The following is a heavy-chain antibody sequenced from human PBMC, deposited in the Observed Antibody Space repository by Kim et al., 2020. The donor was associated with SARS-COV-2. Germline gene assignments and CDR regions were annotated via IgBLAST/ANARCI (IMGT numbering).Heavy chain of an antibody. V-gene: IGHV3-11*05. Sequence: GGSLRLSCAASGFTFSDYYMSWIRQAPGKGLEWVSYISSSSSYTNYADSVKGRFTISRDNAKNSLYLQMNSLRAEDTAVYYCARVRFSAAAGNKWFDPWGQGTLVTVSS. J-gene: IGHJ5*02. CDR1: GFTFSDYY. CDR3: ARVRFSAAAGNKWFDP. CDR2: ISSSSSYT. D-gene: IGHD6-13*01.